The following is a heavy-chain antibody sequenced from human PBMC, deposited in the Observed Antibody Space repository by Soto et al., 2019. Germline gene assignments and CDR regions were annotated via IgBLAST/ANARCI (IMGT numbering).Heavy chain of an antibody. D-gene: IGHD6-19*01. CDR2: IHHSGST. CDR3: ARSFGWYAIDQ. Sequence: QMQLQESGPGLVKASETLSLTCAVSGASISSEQYWTWVRQPPGKGLEWIGDIHHSGSTNNNPSLSGRLIMSVDTSKNQFSLNLNSVTAADTAVYYCARSFGWYAIDQWGQGTLVTVSS. J-gene: IGHJ4*02. V-gene: IGHV4-4*02. CDR1: GASISSEQY.